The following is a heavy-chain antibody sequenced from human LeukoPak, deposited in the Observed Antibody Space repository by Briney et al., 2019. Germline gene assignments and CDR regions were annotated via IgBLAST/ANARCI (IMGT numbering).Heavy chain of an antibody. D-gene: IGHD3-16*01. CDR2: IWYDGSKT. V-gene: IGHV3-33*01. Sequence: PGRSLRLSCVASGFTFSGYGMHWVRQAPGKGLDWVAVIWYDGSKTYYADSVKGRFTISRDNSKDTLYLQMSSLRVEDTAAYYCARYLGGRNAFDIWGQGTMVTVSS. J-gene: IGHJ3*02. CDR1: GFTFSGYG. CDR3: ARYLGGRNAFDI.